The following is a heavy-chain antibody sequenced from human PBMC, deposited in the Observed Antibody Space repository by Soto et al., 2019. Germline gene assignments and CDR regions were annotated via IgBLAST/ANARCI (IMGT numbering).Heavy chain of an antibody. CDR1: GDSIRSSSY. CDR2: IYSTGNT. D-gene: IGHD2-8*02. Sequence: PSETLSLTCTVSGDSIRSSSYWGWIRQPPGKGLEWIGSIYSTGNTYYNPSLNSQVTISVDTSKNQFSLKLTSVTATDTAVYYYARDKITGLFDYWGQGTLVTVS. CDR3: ARDKITGLFDY. J-gene: IGHJ4*02. V-gene: IGHV4-38-2*02.